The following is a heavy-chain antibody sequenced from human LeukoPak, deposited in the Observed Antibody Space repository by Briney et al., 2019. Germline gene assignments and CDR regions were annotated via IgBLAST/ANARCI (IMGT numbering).Heavy chain of an antibody. CDR1: DYTFTNYG. J-gene: IGHJ3*02. CDR3: GRGDDAFDI. CDR2: ISTYNGNT. V-gene: IGHV1-18*01. Sequence: ASVKVSCKASDYTFTNYGLIWVRQAPGQGLEWMGWISTYNGNTNCAQKLQGRVTMTTDTSTSTAYMELWSLRSDDTAVYYCGRGDDAFDIWGQGTMVTVSS.